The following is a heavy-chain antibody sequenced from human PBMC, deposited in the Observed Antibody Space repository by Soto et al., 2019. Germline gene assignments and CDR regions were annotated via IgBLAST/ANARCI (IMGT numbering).Heavy chain of an antibody. Sequence: GGSLRLSCAASGFTFSTYTMNWVRQAPGKGLEWISSISSGSSYIYYAGSVKGRFTISRDNAKNSLFLQMNSLRADDTAVYYFARDILWGAASPDSWRPGTKVTVS. CDR3: ARDILWGAASPDS. CDR2: ISSGSSYI. J-gene: IGHJ5*01. CDR1: GFTFSTYT. V-gene: IGHV3-21*01. D-gene: IGHD3-16*01.